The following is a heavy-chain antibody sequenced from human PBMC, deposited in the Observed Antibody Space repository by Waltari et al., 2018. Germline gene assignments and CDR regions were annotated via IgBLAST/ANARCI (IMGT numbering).Heavy chain of an antibody. CDR3: ARESPPHSSSYFDY. Sequence: QVQLQESGPGLVKPSQTLSLTCTVSVGSISSGSYYWSWIRQPAGKGLEWIGYIYSNGSTNCNPSLTSRVTRAVDTSKNQFSLRLSSVPAAYTAVYYCARESPPHSSSYFDYWGQGTLVTVSS. V-gene: IGHV4-61*09. CDR2: IYSNGST. D-gene: IGHD6-6*01. J-gene: IGHJ4*02. CDR1: VGSISSGSYY.